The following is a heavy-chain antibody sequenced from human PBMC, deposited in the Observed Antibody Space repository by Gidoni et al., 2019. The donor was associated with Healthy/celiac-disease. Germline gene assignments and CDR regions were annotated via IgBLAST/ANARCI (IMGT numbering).Heavy chain of an antibody. D-gene: IGHD3-10*01. CDR1: GFTFSNAW. J-gene: IGHJ4*02. V-gene: IGHV3-15*01. CDR3: TTLRYYYYGSGSYYDSDY. CDR2: IKSKTDGGTT. Sequence: EVQLVESGGGLVKPGGSLRLSCAASGFTFSNAWMSWVRQAPRKGLEWVGRIKSKTDGGTTDYAAPVKGRFTISRDDSKNTLYLQMNSLKTEDTAVYYCTTLRYYYYGSGSYYDSDYWGQGTLVTVSS.